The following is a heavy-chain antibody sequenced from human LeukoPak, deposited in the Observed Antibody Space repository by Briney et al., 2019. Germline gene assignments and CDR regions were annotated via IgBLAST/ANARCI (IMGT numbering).Heavy chain of an antibody. Sequence: SETLSLTCTVSGGSISSSSYYWGWIRQPPGKGLEWIGSIYYSGSTYYNPSLKSRVTISVDTSKNQFSLKLSSVTAADTAVYYCARDGYLAVDYWGQGTLVTVSS. V-gene: IGHV4-39*02. CDR1: GGSISSSSYY. J-gene: IGHJ4*02. D-gene: IGHD2-2*03. CDR3: ARDGYLAVDY. CDR2: IYYSGST.